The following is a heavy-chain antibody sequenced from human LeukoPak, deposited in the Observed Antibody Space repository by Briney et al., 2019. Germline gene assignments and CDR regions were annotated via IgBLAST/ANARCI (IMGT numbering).Heavy chain of an antibody. D-gene: IGHD3-16*01. CDR3: ATGLRLFDYYYYGMDV. J-gene: IGHJ6*02. CDR1: GYTFTGYY. CDR2: INPNGGGT. Sequence: GASVKVSCKASGYTFTGYYIHRVRQAPVQGLEWMAWINPNGGGTNYAQKFQGRVAVTRDSSISTAYMELSSLRSEDTAVYYCATGLRLFDYYYYGMDVWGQGTTVTVSS. V-gene: IGHV1-2*02.